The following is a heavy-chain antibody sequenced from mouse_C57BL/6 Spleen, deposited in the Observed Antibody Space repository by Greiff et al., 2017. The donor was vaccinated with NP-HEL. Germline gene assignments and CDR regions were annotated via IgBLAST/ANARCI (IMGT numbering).Heavy chain of an antibody. J-gene: IGHJ3*01. V-gene: IGHV1-19*01. CDR2: INPYNGGT. CDR1: GYTFTDYY. Sequence: EVKLQESGPVLVKPGASVKMSCKASGYTFTDYYMNWVKQSHGKSLEWIGVINPYNGGTSYNQKFKGKATLTVDKSSSTAYMELNSLTSEDSAVYYCARGYYGSSYDTWFVYWGQGTLVTVSA. D-gene: IGHD1-1*01. CDR3: ARGYYGSSYDTWFVY.